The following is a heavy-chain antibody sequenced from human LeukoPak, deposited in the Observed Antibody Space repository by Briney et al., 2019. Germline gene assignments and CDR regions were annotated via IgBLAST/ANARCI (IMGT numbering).Heavy chain of an antibody. D-gene: IGHD6-19*01. CDR1: GFAFSSYS. Sequence: TGGSLRLSCAASGFAFSSYSMTWVRQAPGKGLEWVSSVSSTSNYIYYADSVKGRFTISRDNAKNSLYLQMNSLSAEDTSVYYCARDKGSSGWYQFDYWGQGTLVTVSS. CDR2: VSSTSNYI. V-gene: IGHV3-21*01. J-gene: IGHJ4*02. CDR3: ARDKGSSGWYQFDY.